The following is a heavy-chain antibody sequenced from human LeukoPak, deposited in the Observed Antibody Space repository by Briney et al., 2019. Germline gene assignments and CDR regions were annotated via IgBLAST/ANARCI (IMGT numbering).Heavy chain of an antibody. V-gene: IGHV3-9*01. D-gene: IGHD6-13*01. J-gene: IGHJ4*02. CDR3: AKAAARGQFDY. CDR2: ISWKSGTI. Sequence: PGGSLRLSCAASGFTFDEYTMHWVRHAPGKGLEWVSGISWKSGTIVYADSVKGRFTISRDNAKNPLHLQRNSLRAEDTVVYYWAKAAARGQFDYWGQGTLVTVSS. CDR1: GFTFDEYT.